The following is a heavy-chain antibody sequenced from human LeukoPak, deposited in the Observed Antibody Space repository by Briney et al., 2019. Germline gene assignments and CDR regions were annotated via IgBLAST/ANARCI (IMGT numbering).Heavy chain of an antibody. CDR2: ISAYNGNT. CDR1: GYTFTSYG. V-gene: IGHV1-18*01. J-gene: IGHJ4*02. Sequence: ASVKVSCKASGYTFTSYGISWVRQAPGQGLEWMGWISAYNGNTNYAQKLQGRVTMTTDTSTSTAYMELRSLRSDDTAVYYWATAGDFWSGSNYFYFWGQGTLVTVSS. D-gene: IGHD3-3*01. CDR3: ATAGDFWSGSNYFYF.